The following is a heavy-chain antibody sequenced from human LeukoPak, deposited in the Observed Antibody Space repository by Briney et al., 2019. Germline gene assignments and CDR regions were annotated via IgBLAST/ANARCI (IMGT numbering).Heavy chain of an antibody. CDR1: GFIFSSYS. CDR3: ARAGNYYGRHTNWFDP. Sequence: GGSLRLSCAASGFIFSSYSMNWVRQAPGKGLEWVSSISSGSSNIYYADSVKGRFTISRDNAKNSLYLQMNSLRAEDTAVYYCARAGNYYGRHTNWFDPWGQGTLVTVSS. CDR2: ISSGSSNI. J-gene: IGHJ5*02. V-gene: IGHV3-21*01. D-gene: IGHD3-10*01.